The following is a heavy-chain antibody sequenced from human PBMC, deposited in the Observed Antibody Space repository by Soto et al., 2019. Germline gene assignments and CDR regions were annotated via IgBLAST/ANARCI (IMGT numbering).Heavy chain of an antibody. CDR3: AKGGADRGFEH. Sequence: GGSLRLSCATSGFTFSTDAMTWVRQAPGKGLEYISAITESGGTTYHANSVKGRFTISRDNSKNTLYLQMNSLRAEDTALYYCAKGGADRGFEHWGQGTLVTVSS. CDR1: GFTFSTDA. J-gene: IGHJ4*02. D-gene: IGHD3-10*01. CDR2: ITESGGTT. V-gene: IGHV3-23*01.